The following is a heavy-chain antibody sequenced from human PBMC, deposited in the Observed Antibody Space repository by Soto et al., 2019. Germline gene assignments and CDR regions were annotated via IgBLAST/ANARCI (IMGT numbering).Heavy chain of an antibody. J-gene: IGHJ6*03. CDR1: GFILSDCA. CDR3: ARGPLDMVRGVIKLPYYYYMDV. D-gene: IGHD3-10*01. Sequence: GGSLRLSCATSGFILSDCAMNWVRQAPGKGLEWVSYISSSSSVIDYADSVKGRFTVSRDNARNSLYLQMSSLRSEDTAVYYCARGPLDMVRGVIKLPYYYYMDVWGKGTTVTVSS. V-gene: IGHV3-48*01. CDR2: ISSSSSVI.